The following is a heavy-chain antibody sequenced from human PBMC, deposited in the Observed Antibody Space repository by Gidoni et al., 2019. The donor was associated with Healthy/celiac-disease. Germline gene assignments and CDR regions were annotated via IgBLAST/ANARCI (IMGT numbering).Heavy chain of an antibody. CDR2: IIPILGIA. J-gene: IGHJ4*02. CDR3: ATSAGWELRYYFDY. CDR1: GGTFSSYA. D-gene: IGHD1-26*01. Sequence: QVQLVQSGAEVKKPGSSVKVSCKASGGTFSSYAISWVRQAPGQGLEWMGRIIPILGIANYAQKFQGRVTITADKSTSTAYMELSSLRSEDTAVYYCATSAGWELRYYFDYWGQGTLVTVSS. V-gene: IGHV1-69*04.